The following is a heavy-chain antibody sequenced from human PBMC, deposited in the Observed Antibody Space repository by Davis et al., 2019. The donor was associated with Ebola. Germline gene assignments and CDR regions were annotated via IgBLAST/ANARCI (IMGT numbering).Heavy chain of an antibody. CDR2: ISSSSSYI. CDR3: ARGASQLAPSAY. J-gene: IGHJ4*02. D-gene: IGHD6-13*01. V-gene: IGHV3-21*01. Sequence: GGSLRLSCAASGFTFSSYSMNWVRQAPGKGLEWVSFISSSSSYIYYADSVKGRFTISRDNAKNSLYLQMNSLRAEDTAVYYCARGASQLAPSAYWGQGTLVTVSS. CDR1: GFTFSSYS.